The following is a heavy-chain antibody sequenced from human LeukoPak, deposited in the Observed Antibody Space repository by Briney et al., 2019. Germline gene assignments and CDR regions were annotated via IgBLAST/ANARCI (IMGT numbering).Heavy chain of an antibody. CDR3: AKNSECSSTSCYSYYYGMDV. Sequence: PGRSLRLSCAASGFTFSSYGMHRVRQAPGKGLEWVAVISYDGSNKYYADSVKGRFTISRDNSKNTLYLQMNSLRAEDTAVYYCAKNSECSSTSCYSYYYGMDVWGQGTTVTVSS. V-gene: IGHV3-30*18. J-gene: IGHJ6*02. CDR1: GFTFSSYG. D-gene: IGHD2-2*01. CDR2: ISYDGSNK.